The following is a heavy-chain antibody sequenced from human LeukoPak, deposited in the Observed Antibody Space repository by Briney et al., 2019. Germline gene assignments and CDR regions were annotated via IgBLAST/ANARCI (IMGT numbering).Heavy chain of an antibody. Sequence: LETLSLTCTVSGGSISSYYWSWIRQPPGKGLEWIGYIYYSGSTNYNPSLKSRVTISVDTSKNQFSLKLSSVTAADTAVYYCAREVAAAGIDYWGQGTLVTVSS. CDR3: AREVAAAGIDY. CDR1: GGSISSYY. CDR2: IYYSGST. D-gene: IGHD6-13*01. V-gene: IGHV4-59*01. J-gene: IGHJ4*02.